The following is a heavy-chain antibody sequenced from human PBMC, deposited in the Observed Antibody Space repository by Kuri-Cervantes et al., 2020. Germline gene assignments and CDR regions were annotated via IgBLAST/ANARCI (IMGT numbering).Heavy chain of an antibody. J-gene: IGHJ3*02. CDR3: ARAPMVQGVIITDDAFDI. CDR2: TTSDTVNT. D-gene: IGHD3-10*01. Sequence: ASVKVSCKASGYNFSSYGVSWVRQAPGHGLEWIGWTTSDTVNTKYAQKVHMRVAMTMDTSTSTAYMELRSLRSEDTAVYYCARAPMVQGVIITDDAFDIWGQGTMVTVSS. V-gene: IGHV1-18*01. CDR1: GYNFSSYG.